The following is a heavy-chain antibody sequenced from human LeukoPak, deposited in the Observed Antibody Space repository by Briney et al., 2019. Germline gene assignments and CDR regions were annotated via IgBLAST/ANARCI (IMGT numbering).Heavy chain of an antibody. J-gene: IGHJ2*01. Sequence: PSETLSLTCAVSGCSFSSGGYSWSWIRQPPGKGLEWIGCIDHSGSTYYNPSLKSRVTISVDTSKNQFSLKLSSVTAADTPVYYCARVPDYGDYWYSDLWGRGTLVTASS. D-gene: IGHD4-17*01. CDR1: GCSFSSGGYS. CDR2: IDHSGST. V-gene: IGHV4-30-2*01. CDR3: ARVPDYGDYWYSDL.